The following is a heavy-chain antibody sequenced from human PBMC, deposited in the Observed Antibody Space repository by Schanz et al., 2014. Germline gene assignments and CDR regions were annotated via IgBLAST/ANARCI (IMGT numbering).Heavy chain of an antibody. J-gene: IGHJ4*02. CDR3: AKDLISGWSGFDY. V-gene: IGHV3-23*01. CDR2: ISGSGGST. D-gene: IGHD6-19*01. CDR1: GFTFSNYG. Sequence: EVQLLESGGGLVQPGGSLRLSCAASGFTFSNYGMSWVRQAPGQGLEWVSAISGSGGSTYYADSVKGRFTISRDNSKNTLYLLMNSLRAEDTAVYYCAKDLISGWSGFDYWGQGTLVTVSS.